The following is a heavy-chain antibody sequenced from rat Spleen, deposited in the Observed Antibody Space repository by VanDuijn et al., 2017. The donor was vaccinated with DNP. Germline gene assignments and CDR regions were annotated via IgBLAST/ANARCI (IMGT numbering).Heavy chain of an antibody. Sequence: EVQLVESGGGLVQPGRSLKLSCAASGFTFSDYYMAWVRQAPKKGLEWVASISYEGSSTYYGDSVKGRFTISRDNAKSTLYLQMNSLRSEDTATYYCARGNLAYWGQGTLVTVSS. CDR1: GFTFSDYY. CDR2: ISYEGSST. CDR3: ARGNLAY. V-gene: IGHV5-22*01. J-gene: IGHJ3*01.